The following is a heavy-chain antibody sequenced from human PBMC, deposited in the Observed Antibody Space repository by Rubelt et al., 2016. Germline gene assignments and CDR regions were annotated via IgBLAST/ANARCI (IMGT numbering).Heavy chain of an antibody. CDR3: ARDRLGGLGLAIDY. D-gene: IGHD3-16*01. Sequence: EVQLVESGGGLVQPGGSLRLSCAASGFTLSTYSMNWVRQAPGKGLEWVSYISYRSGIIHYADSVMGRFTLSRDNSKNTLYLQLNSRRADDTAVYYCARDRLGGLGLAIDYWGQGTLVTVSS. CDR1: GFTLSTYS. CDR2: ISYRSGII. V-gene: IGHV3-48*01. J-gene: IGHJ4*02.